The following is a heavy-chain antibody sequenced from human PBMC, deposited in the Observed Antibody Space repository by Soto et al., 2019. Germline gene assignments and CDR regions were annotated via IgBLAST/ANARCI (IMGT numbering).Heavy chain of an antibody. D-gene: IGHD2-8*01. CDR3: ARDRRYCTNGVCYRPDAFDI. CDR2: IYYSGTT. V-gene: IGHV4-59*01. Sequence: SETLSLTCTVSGGSTRNYFWSWIRQPPGKGLKRIGCIYYSGTTNYNSSLKSRVTISLDTSKNQFSLRLRSVTAADTAVYYCARDRRYCTNGVCYRPDAFDIWGQGTMVTVSS. J-gene: IGHJ3*02. CDR1: GGSTRNYF.